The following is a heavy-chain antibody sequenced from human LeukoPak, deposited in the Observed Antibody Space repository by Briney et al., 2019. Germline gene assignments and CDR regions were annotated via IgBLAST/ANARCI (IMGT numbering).Heavy chain of an antibody. V-gene: IGHV1-18*04. Sequence: ASVKVSCKASGYTFTSYGISWVRQAPGQGLEWMGWISAYNGNTNYAQKLQGRATMTTDTSTSTAYMELRSLRSDDTAVYYCARALGRIAVAGTGGYWGQGTLVTVSS. D-gene: IGHD6-19*01. CDR1: GYTFTSYG. CDR3: ARALGRIAVAGTGGY. CDR2: ISAYNGNT. J-gene: IGHJ4*02.